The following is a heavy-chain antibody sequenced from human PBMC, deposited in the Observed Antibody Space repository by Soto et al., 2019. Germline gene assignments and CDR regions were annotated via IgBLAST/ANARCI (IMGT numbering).Heavy chain of an antibody. V-gene: IGHV4-34*01. J-gene: IGHJ4*02. CDR1: GGSISSYY. CDR3: ARALNPVRYFDWPTVDY. D-gene: IGHD3-9*01. CDR2: INHSGST. Sequence: SETLSLTCTVSGGSISSYYWSWIRQPPGKGLEWIGEINHSGSTNYNPSLKSRVTISVDTSKNQFSLKLSSVTAADTAVYYCARALNPVRYFDWPTVDYWGQGTLVTVSS.